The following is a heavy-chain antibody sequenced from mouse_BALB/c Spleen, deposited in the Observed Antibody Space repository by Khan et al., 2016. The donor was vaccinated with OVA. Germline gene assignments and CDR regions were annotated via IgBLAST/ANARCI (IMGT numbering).Heavy chain of an antibody. V-gene: IGHV3-2*02. CDR1: GYSITSDYA. Sequence: VQLKESGPGLVKPSQSLSLTYTVTGYSITSDYAWNWIRQFPGNKLEWMGYISYSGRTSYNPSLKSRISITRDTSKNQFFLQLNSVTTEDTATYYCARSVTITTVVATDFDYWGQGTTLTVSS. CDR3: ARSVTITTVVATDFDY. J-gene: IGHJ2*01. D-gene: IGHD1-1*01. CDR2: ISYSGRT.